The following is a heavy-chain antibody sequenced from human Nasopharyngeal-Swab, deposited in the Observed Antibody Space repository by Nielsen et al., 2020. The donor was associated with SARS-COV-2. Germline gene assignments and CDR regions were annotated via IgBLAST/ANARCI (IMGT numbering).Heavy chain of an antibody. D-gene: IGHD4-11*01. CDR2: INSDGSST. J-gene: IGHJ6*03. Sequence: GESLKISCAASGSTFSSYWMHWVRQAPGKGLVWVSRINSDGSSTSYADSVKGRFTISRDNAKNTLYLQMNSLRAEDTAVYYCARGDYSNYVDYYYYYYMDVWGKGTTVTVSS. CDR1: GSTFSSYW. CDR3: ARGDYSNYVDYYYYYYMDV. V-gene: IGHV3-74*01.